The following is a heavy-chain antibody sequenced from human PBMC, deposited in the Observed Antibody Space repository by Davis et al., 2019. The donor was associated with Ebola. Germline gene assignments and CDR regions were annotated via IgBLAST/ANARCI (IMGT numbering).Heavy chain of an antibody. CDR3: ARQYYYDGTRYFDL. CDR1: GNSFTSHW. Sequence: GESPKISCKDSGNSFTSHWIGWVRQMPGKGLEWMGLIYTGDSDTRYSPSFRGQVTISADNSTKTAFLQWSTLKASDTAMYYCARQYYYDGTRYFDLWGRGTLVTVSS. D-gene: IGHD3-22*01. J-gene: IGHJ2*01. V-gene: IGHV5-51*01. CDR2: IYTGDSDT.